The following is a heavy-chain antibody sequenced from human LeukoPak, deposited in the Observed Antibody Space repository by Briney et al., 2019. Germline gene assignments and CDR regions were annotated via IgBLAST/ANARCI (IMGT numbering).Heavy chain of an antibody. J-gene: IGHJ4*02. Sequence: NYAQKFQGRVTMTRDTSISTAYMELSRLRSDDTAVYYCAREVSDIVVVPAASNEVGVDYWGQGTLVTVSS. CDR3: AREVSDIVVVPAASNEVGVDY. V-gene: IGHV1-2*02. D-gene: IGHD2-2*01.